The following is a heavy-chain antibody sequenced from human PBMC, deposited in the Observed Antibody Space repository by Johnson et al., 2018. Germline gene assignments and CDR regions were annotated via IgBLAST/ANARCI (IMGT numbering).Heavy chain of an antibody. J-gene: IGHJ4*02. CDR3: AKDGLGGDTPYYFDY. D-gene: IGHD2-21*02. V-gene: IGHV3-23*01. CDR1: GFTFSSYA. Sequence: VESGGSLRLSCAASGFTFSSYAMSWVRQAPGKGLEWVSGIDGSGGSTYYADSVKGRFTISRDNSKNTLYLQMNSLRAGDTALYYCAKDGLGGDTPYYFDYWGQGTLVTVSS. CDR2: IDGSGGST.